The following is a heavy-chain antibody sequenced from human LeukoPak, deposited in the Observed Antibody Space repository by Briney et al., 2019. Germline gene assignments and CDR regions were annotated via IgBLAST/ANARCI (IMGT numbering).Heavy chain of an antibody. CDR3: ARGAPQEYCSGGSCPYFDY. D-gene: IGHD2-15*01. J-gene: IGHJ4*02. Sequence: ASVKVSCKASGYIFTSYDFNWVRQATGQGLEWMGWMNPNSGNTGYAQKFQGRVTMTRNTSISTAYMEVSSLRSEDTAVYYCARGAPQEYCSGGSCPYFDYWGQGTLVTVSS. V-gene: IGHV1-8*01. CDR2: MNPNSGNT. CDR1: GYIFTSYD.